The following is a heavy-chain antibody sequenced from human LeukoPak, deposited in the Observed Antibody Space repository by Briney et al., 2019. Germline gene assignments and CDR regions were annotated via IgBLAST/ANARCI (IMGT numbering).Heavy chain of an antibody. CDR2: INHSGST. V-gene: IGHV4-34*01. Sequence: PSETLSLTCAVYGGSFSGYYWSWIRQPPGKGLEWSGEINHSGSTNYNPSLKSRVTISVDTSKNQFSLKLSSVTAADTAVYYCAGDGDCFDYWGQGTLVTVSS. D-gene: IGHD4-17*01. CDR1: GGSFSGYY. J-gene: IGHJ4*02. CDR3: AGDGDCFDY.